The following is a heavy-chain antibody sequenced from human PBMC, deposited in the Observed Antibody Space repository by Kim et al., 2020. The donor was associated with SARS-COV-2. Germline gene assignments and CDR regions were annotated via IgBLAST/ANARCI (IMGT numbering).Heavy chain of an antibody. J-gene: IGHJ4*02. CDR3: ITDGSGPDY. V-gene: IGHV3-15*01. CDR2: T. Sequence: TDYAAPVKGRFTNSRDESKNTLYLQMNSLKTEDTAVYYCITDGSGPDYWGQGTLVTVSS. D-gene: IGHD3-10*01.